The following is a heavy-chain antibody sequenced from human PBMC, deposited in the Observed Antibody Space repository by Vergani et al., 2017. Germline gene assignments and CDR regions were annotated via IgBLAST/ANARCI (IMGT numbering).Heavy chain of an antibody. CDR2: IYYSGST. Sequence: QVQLQESGPGLVKPSETLSLTCTVSGGPISSYYWSWIRQPPGKGLEWIGYIYYSGSTNYNPSLKSRVTISVDTSKNQFSLKLSAVTAADTAVDYCASDSSGWVGRGAFESWGQGTMVTVSA. J-gene: IGHJ3*02. V-gene: IGHV4-59*01. CDR3: ASDSSGWVGRGAFES. D-gene: IGHD6-19*01. CDR1: GGPISSYY.